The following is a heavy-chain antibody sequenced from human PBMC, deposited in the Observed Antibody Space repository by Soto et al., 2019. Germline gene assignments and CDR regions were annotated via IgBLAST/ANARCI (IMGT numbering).Heavy chain of an antibody. J-gene: IGHJ4*02. CDR3: ARVGYCSSTSCQYPADY. Sequence: GGSLRLSCAASGFTFSSYSMNWVRQAPGKGLEWVSSISSSSSYIYYADSVKGRFTISRDNAKNSLYLQMNSLRAEDTAVYYCARVGYCSSTSCQYPADYWGQGTLVTVSS. CDR2: ISSSSSYI. V-gene: IGHV3-21*01. CDR1: GFTFSSYS. D-gene: IGHD2-2*01.